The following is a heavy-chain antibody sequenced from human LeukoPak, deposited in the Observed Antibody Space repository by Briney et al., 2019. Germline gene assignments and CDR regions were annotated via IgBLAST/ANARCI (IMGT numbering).Heavy chain of an antibody. J-gene: IGHJ4*02. CDR2: ISGSGGST. Sequence: PGGSLRLSCAPTGFTFSSYAMSWVRQAPGKGLEWVSGISGSGGSTYYADSVKGRFTISRDNSKNTLYLQMNSLRAEDTAVYYCAKEHGSGSYYVGYWGQGTLVTVSS. CDR1: GFTFSSYA. V-gene: IGHV3-23*01. D-gene: IGHD3-10*01. CDR3: AKEHGSGSYYVGY.